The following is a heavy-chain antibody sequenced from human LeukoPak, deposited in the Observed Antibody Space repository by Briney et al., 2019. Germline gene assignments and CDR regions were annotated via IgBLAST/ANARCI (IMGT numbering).Heavy chain of an antibody. D-gene: IGHD3-22*01. CDR1: GFTFSSYW. Sequence: GGSLRLSCAASGFTFSSYWMHWVRQAPGKGLEWVSAISGSGGSTYYADSVKGRFTISRDNSKNTLYLQMNSLRAEDTAVYYCATQPFTYYYDSSGYYTDYWGQGTLVTVSS. V-gene: IGHV3-23*01. J-gene: IGHJ4*02. CDR2: ISGSGGST. CDR3: ATQPFTYYYDSSGYYTDY.